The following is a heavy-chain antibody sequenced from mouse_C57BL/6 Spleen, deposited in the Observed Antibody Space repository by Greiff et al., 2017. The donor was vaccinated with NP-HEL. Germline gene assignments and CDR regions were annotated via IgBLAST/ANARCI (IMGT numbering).Heavy chain of an antibody. Sequence: VQLKESGPELVKPGASVKISCKASGYSFTDYNMNWVKQSNGKSLEWIGVINPNYGTNSYNQKFKGQATLTVDQSSSTAYMQLNSLTSEDSAVYYCARSNYDYDLYYFDYWGQGTTLTVSS. V-gene: IGHV1-39*01. CDR1: GYSFTDYN. J-gene: IGHJ2*01. D-gene: IGHD2-4*01. CDR3: ARSNYDYDLYYFDY. CDR2: INPNYGTN.